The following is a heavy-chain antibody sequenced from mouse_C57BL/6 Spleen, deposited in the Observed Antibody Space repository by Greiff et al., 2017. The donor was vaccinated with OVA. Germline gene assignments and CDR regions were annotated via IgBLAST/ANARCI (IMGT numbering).Heavy chain of an antibody. CDR2: INPSTGGT. CDR1: GYSFTGYY. CDR3: ARDSLYYGNPAWFAY. D-gene: IGHD2-1*01. V-gene: IGHV1-42*01. J-gene: IGHJ3*01. Sequence: EVQLQQSGPELVKPGASVKISCKASGYSFTGYYMNWVKQSPEKSLEWIGEINPSTGGTTYNQKFKAKATLTVDKSSSTAYMQLKSLTSEDSAVYYCARDSLYYGNPAWFAYWGQGTLVTVSA.